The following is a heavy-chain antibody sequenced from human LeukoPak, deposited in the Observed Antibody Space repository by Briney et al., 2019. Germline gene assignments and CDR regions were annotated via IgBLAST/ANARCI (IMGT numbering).Heavy chain of an antibody. Sequence: SETLSLTCTVSGGSISSYYWSWIRQPPGKGLKWIGYIYYSGSTNYNPSLKSRVTISVDTSKNQFSLKLSSVTAADTAVYYCARADTVTTAYYFDYWGQGTLVTVSS. CDR1: GGSISSYY. V-gene: IGHV4-59*01. J-gene: IGHJ4*02. CDR2: IYYSGST. CDR3: ARADTVTTAYYFDY. D-gene: IGHD4-11*01.